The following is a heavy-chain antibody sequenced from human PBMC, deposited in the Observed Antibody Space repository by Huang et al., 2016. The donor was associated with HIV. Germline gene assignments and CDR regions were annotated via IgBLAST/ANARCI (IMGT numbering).Heavy chain of an antibody. CDR3: AKDRRAYYYGSEIEY. J-gene: IGHJ4*02. CDR2: ISYDGRNK. CDR1: GFSFSDSG. Sequence: QVQLVESGGGVVEPGRSLRVSCAASGFSFSDSGMHWVRQAPGKGLEWVAVISYDGRNKFYADSVKGRFTISRDNSKNTVYLQMNSLRAGDTAVYYCAKDRRAYYYGSEIEYWGQGARVTVSS. V-gene: IGHV3-30*18. D-gene: IGHD3-10*01.